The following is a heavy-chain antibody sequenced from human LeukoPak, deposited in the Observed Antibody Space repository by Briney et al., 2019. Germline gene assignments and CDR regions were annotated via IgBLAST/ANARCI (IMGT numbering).Heavy chain of an antibody. CDR1: GFTFSSYG. CDR3: ARSYLQMVSAS. J-gene: IGHJ5*02. Sequence: TGGSLRLSCAASGFTFSSYGMHWVRQAPGKGLEWVAVIWYDGSEKYYADSVKGRFTISRDNAKNSLYLQMNSLRVEDTAVYYCARSYLQMVSASWGQGTLVTVSS. D-gene: IGHD3-10*01. CDR2: IWYDGSEK. V-gene: IGHV3-33*01.